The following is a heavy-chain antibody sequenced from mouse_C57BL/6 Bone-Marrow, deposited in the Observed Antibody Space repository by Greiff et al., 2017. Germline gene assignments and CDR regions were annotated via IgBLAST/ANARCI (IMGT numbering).Heavy chain of an antibody. V-gene: IGHV1-5*01. Sequence: VQLQQSGTVLARPGASVKMSCKTSGYTFTSYWMHWVKQRPGQGLEWIGAIYPGNSDTSYNQKFKGKAKLTAVTSASTAYMELSSLTNEDYAVYYCTRRAYYYGSRDGPAWCAYWGQGTLVTVSA. CDR1: GYTFTSYW. J-gene: IGHJ3*01. CDR3: TRRAYYYGSRDGPAWCAY. D-gene: IGHD1-1*01. CDR2: IYPGNSDT.